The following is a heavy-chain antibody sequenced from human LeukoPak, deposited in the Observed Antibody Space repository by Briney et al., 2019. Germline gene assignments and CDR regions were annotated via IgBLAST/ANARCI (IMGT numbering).Heavy chain of an antibody. V-gene: IGHV1-69*13. D-gene: IGHD5-12*01. CDR2: ITPIFGTA. CDR1: GGTFSSYA. Sequence: SVKVSCKASGGTFSSYAISWVRQAPGQGLEWMGGITPIFGTANYAQKFQGRVTVTADESTSTAYMELSSLRSEDTAVYYCARISSGYDPRKYYFDYWGQGTLVTVSS. J-gene: IGHJ4*02. CDR3: ARISSGYDPRKYYFDY.